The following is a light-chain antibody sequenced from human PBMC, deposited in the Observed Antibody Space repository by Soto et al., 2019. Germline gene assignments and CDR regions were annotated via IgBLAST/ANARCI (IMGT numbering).Light chain of an antibody. CDR2: GAT. Sequence: EIVMTQAPATLSVSPGERATLSCRASQSVSYNLAWYQQKPGQAPRLLIYGATTRATGVPARFSGSGSGTEVTLTISSLQSEDSAVYYCQQYNIWPPETFGQGTNVEI. J-gene: IGKJ1*01. CDR1: QSVSYN. V-gene: IGKV3-15*01. CDR3: QQYNIWPPET.